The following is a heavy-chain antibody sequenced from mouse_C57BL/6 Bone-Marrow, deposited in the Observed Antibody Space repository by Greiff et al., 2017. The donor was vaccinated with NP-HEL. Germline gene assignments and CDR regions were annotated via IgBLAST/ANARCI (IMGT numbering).Heavy chain of an antibody. V-gene: IGHV1-64*01. CDR2: IHPNSGST. J-gene: IGHJ4*01. CDR1: GYTFTSYW. D-gene: IGHD2-3*01. Sequence: QVHVKQPGAELVKPGASVKLSCKASGYTFTSYWMHWVKQRPGQGLEWIGMIHPNSGSTNYNEKFKSKATLTVDKSSSTAYMQLSSLTSEDSAVYYCAGWLLPYAMDYWGQGTSVTVSS. CDR3: AGWLLPYAMDY.